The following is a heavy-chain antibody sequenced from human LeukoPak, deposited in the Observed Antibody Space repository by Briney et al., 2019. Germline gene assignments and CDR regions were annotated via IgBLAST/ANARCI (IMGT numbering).Heavy chain of an antibody. CDR3: ARGVLGYSYGFDY. J-gene: IGHJ4*02. CDR2: IFSGGTT. CDR1: GFTVSSNY. V-gene: IGHV3-53*04. Sequence: PGGSLRLSCAASGFTVSSNYTSWVRQAPGKGLEWVSVIFSGGTTYYADSVKGRFTISRHNSENTLYLQMNSLRGEDAAVYYCARGVLGYSYGFDYWGQGTLVTVSS. D-gene: IGHD5-18*01.